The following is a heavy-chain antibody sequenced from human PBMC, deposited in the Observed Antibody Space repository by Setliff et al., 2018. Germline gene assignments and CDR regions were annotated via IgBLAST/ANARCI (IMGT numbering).Heavy chain of an antibody. CDR1: GFTFDDYA. CDR2: ISWNSGIV. Sequence: PGGSLRLSCAASGFTFDDYAMHWVRQAPGKGLEWVSGISWNSGIVAYADSVKGRFTISRDNAKNSLYLQMNSLRAEDTAVYYCARDHVYGSQYYYYYYGMDVWGQGTTVTVSS. J-gene: IGHJ6*02. V-gene: IGHV3-9*01. D-gene: IGHD3-10*01. CDR3: ARDHVYGSQYYYYYYGMDV.